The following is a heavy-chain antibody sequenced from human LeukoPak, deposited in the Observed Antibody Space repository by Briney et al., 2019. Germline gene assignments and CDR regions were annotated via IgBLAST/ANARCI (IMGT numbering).Heavy chain of an antibody. V-gene: IGHV3-64D*06. J-gene: IGHJ4*02. D-gene: IGHD3-16*01. CDR1: GFTFSSYA. CDR3: VKDFGRVLGTPDY. CDR2: IGGSGNGYST. Sequence: GGSLRLSCSASGFTFSSYAMHWVRQAPGKGLEYISTIGGSGNGYSTYYADSVKGRFTISRDNSKSTLYLQMSSLRTEDTAVYYCVKDFGRVLGTPDYWGQGTLVTVSS.